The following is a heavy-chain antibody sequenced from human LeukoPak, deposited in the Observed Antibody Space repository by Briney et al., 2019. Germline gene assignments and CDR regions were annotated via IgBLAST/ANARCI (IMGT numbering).Heavy chain of an antibody. D-gene: IGHD6-25*01. CDR2: ITNTGRST. Sequence: PGGSLRLSCEASGFRLSSYFISWIRQAPGKGLEWISYITNTGRSTNYADAVKGRFTISRDNGKQSVYLEMTDLRAEDTAVYYCAREASGNYHVFDSWGQGTLVIVSS. CDR3: AREASGNYHVFDS. J-gene: IGHJ4*02. V-gene: IGHV3-11*04. CDR1: GFRLSSYF.